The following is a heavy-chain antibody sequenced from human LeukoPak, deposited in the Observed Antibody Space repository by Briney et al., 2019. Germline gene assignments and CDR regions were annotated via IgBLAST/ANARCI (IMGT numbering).Heavy chain of an antibody. CDR3: ARADWDTAMIDY. CDR2: ISSSSYI. J-gene: IGHJ4*02. D-gene: IGHD5-18*01. V-gene: IGHV3-69-1*01. CDR1: GFTFSNAW. Sequence: SGGSLRLSCAASGFTFSNAWMSWVRQAPGKGLEWVSSISSSSYIYYADSVKGRFTISRDNAKNSLYLQMNSLRAEDTAVYYCARADWDTAMIDYWGQGTLVTVSS.